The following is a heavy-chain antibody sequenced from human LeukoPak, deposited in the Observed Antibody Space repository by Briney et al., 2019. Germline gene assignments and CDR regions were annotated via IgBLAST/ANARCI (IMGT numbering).Heavy chain of an antibody. CDR2: ISNDGSKK. D-gene: IGHD4-23*01. J-gene: IGHJ4*02. Sequence: GGSLRLSCAASAFTCSSYALHWVRQAPGKGLEWVAVISNDGSKKDYADSVKGRFTISRDNSKNTLYLQMNSLRAEDTAVYYCARGARKGDDYGGFFDYWGQGTPVTVSS. CDR1: AFTCSSYA. V-gene: IGHV3-30*04. CDR3: ARGARKGDDYGGFFDY.